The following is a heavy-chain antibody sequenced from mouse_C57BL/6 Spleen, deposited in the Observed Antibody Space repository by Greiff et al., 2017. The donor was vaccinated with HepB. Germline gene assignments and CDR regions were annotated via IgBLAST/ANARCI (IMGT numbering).Heavy chain of an antibody. CDR2: IYPRSGNT. V-gene: IGHV1-81*01. CDR1: GYTFTSYG. D-gene: IGHD2-5*01. J-gene: IGHJ2*01. Sequence: VKLQESGAELARPGASVKLSCKASGYTFTSYGISWVKQRTGQGLEWIGEIYPRSGNTYYNEKFKGKATLTADKSSSTAYMELRSLTSEDSAVYFCARNYYSNYGVDYWGQGTTLTVSS. CDR3: ARNYYSNYGVDY.